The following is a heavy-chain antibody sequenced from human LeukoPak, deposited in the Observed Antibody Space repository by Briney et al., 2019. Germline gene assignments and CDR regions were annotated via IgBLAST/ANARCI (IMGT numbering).Heavy chain of an antibody. CDR3: ARGLEDYYFDS. V-gene: IGHV4-34*01. J-gene: IGHJ4*02. Sequence: SETLSLTCAVYGGSFSGYYWSWIRQPPGKGLEWIGEINHSGSTNYNPSLKSRVTISLDTSKNQFSLKLSSVTAADTAVYYCARGLEDYYFDSWGQGTLVTVSS. D-gene: IGHD3-3*01. CDR1: GGSFSGYY. CDR2: INHSGST.